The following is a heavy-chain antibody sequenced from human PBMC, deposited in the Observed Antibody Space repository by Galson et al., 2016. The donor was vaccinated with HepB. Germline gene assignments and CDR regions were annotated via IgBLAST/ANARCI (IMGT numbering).Heavy chain of an antibody. Sequence: SVKVSCKASGYTFPFYGIIWVRQAPGQGLEWMGWISAYSGHTNYAQKLQGRVTMTTDTSTSTAHMALRSLRSDDSAVYYCARDRNGLGELSYDNDAFDIWGQGTMVTVSS. CDR3: ARDRNGLGELSYDNDAFDI. V-gene: IGHV1-18*04. CDR2: ISAYSGHT. CDR1: GYTFPFYG. D-gene: IGHD3-16*02. J-gene: IGHJ3*02.